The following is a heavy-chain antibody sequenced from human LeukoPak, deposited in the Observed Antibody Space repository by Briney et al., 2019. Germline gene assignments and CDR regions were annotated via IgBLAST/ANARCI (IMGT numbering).Heavy chain of an antibody. V-gene: IGHV1-69*05. CDR2: IIPIFGTA. CDR1: GGTFSSYA. CDR3: ATSYVDIAMVFPFDY. Sequence: SVKVSCKASGGTFSSYAISWVRQAPGQGLEWMGGIIPIFGTANYAQKFQGRVTITTDESTSTAYMELSSLRSEDTAVYYCATSYVDIAMVFPFDYWGQGTLVTVTS. D-gene: IGHD5-18*01. J-gene: IGHJ4*02.